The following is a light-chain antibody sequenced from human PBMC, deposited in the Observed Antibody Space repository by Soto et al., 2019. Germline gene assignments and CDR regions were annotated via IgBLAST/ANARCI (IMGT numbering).Light chain of an antibody. J-gene: IGLJ1*01. Sequence: QSLLTQAPSVSGAPGQRFTISCPGISSNIVAGYDVHWYQQLPGTAPKLLIYGNSNRPSGVPDRFSGSKSGTSASLAITGLQAEDEADYYCQSYDSSLSGSYVFGTGTKVTVL. V-gene: IGLV1-40*01. CDR2: GNS. CDR1: SSNIVAGYD. CDR3: QSYDSSLSGSYV.